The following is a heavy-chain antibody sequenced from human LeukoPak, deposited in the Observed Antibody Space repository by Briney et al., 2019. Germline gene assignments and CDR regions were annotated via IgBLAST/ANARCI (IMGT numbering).Heavy chain of an antibody. V-gene: IGHV3-48*02. CDR2: ISSSSNTI. Sequence: GGSLRLSCAASGFIFDSYNMNWVRQAPGKGLEWVSHISSSSNTIYYADSVKGRFTISRDNAKNSLSLQMNSLRDEDTAVYYCARALSQYYYDSSSAYWGQGTLVTVSS. J-gene: IGHJ4*02. CDR1: GFIFDSYN. CDR3: ARALSQYYYDSSSAY. D-gene: IGHD3-22*01.